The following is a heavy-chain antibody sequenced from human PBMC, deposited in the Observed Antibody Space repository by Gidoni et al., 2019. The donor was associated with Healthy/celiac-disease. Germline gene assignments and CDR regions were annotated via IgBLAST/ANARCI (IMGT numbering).Heavy chain of an antibody. Sequence: EVQLVQSGAEVKKPGESLRISCKGSGYSFTSYWISWVRRMPGKGLAWMGRIDPRASYPNYSWSLQCHVTSSADKSISTAYLQWSGLKASDTAMYYCARQGCVSTRCYLENWFDPWCQGTLVTVSS. CDR2: IDPRASYP. D-gene: IGHD2-2*01. CDR3: ARQGCVSTRCYLENWFDP. CDR1: GYSFTSYW. V-gene: IGHV5-10-1*03. J-gene: IGHJ5*02.